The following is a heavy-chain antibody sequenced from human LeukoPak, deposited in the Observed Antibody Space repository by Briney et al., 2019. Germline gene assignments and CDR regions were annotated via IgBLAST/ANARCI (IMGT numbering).Heavy chain of an antibody. CDR1: GYTFTSYD. D-gene: IGHD2-15*01. Sequence: ASVKVSCKASGYTFTSYDINWVRQATGQGLEWMGWMNPNSGNTGYAQKFQGRVSITRNTSISTAYMELGSLRSEDTAVYYCATSHCSGGSCYWSASWGQGTLVTVSS. CDR3: ATSHCSGGSCYWSAS. CDR2: MNPNSGNT. V-gene: IGHV1-8*03. J-gene: IGHJ5*01.